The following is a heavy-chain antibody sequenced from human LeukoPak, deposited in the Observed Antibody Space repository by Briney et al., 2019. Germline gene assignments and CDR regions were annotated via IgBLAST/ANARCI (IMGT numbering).Heavy chain of an antibody. CDR3: AKVRAGYSSPYYFDY. CDR1: GFTFSSYG. J-gene: IGHJ4*02. V-gene: IGHV3-30*02. Sequence: GGSLRLSCAASGFTFSSYGMHWVRQAPGKGLEWVAFIRYDGSNKYYADSVKGRFTISRDNSKNTLYLQMNILRAEDTAVYYCAKVRAGYSSPYYFDYWGQGTLVTVSS. D-gene: IGHD6-13*01. CDR2: IRYDGSNK.